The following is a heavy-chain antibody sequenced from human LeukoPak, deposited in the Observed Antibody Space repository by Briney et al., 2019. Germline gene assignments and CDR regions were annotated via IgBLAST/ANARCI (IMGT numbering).Heavy chain of an antibody. CDR1: GGSISSGDYY. CDR3: AREGITMPRFDP. V-gene: IGHV4-30-4*01. CDR2: IYYSGST. Sequence: PSETLSLTCTVSGGSISSGDYYWSWIRQPPGKGLEWIGYIYYSGSTYYNPSLKSRVTISVDTSKNQFSLKLSSVTAADTAVYYCAREGITMPRFDPWGQGTLVTVSS. D-gene: IGHD3-10*01. J-gene: IGHJ5*02.